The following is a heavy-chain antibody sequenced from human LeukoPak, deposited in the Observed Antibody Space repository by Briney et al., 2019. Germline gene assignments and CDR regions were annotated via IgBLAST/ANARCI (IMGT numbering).Heavy chain of an antibody. D-gene: IGHD3-22*01. Sequence: PSETLSLTCTVSGGSISSSSYYRGWIRQPPGKGLEWIGSIYYSGSTYYNPSLKSRVTISVDTSKNQFSLKLSSVTAADTAVYYCAREGTVVVTVDYWGQGTLVTVSS. CDR2: IYYSGST. J-gene: IGHJ4*02. V-gene: IGHV4-39*07. CDR3: AREGTVVVTVDY. CDR1: GGSISSSSYY.